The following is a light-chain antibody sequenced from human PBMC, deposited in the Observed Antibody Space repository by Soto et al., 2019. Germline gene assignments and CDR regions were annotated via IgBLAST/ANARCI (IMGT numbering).Light chain of an antibody. CDR1: SSDVGGYNF. CDR3: SSYTSIAGV. J-gene: IGLJ3*02. CDR2: EVK. V-gene: IGLV2-14*01. Sequence: QSALTQPASVSGSPGQSITISCTGTSSDVGGYNFVSWYQQHPGKAPKLMIFEVKNRPSGVSNRFSGSQSGNTASLTISGLQAEDEADYYCSSYTSIAGVFGGGTKVTVL.